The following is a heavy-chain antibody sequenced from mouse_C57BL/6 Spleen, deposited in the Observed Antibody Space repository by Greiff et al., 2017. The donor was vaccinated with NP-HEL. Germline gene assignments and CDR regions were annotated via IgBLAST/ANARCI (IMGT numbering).Heavy chain of an antibody. Sequence: VHLVESGGDLVKPGGSLKLSCAASGFTFSSYGMSWVRQTPDKRLEWVATISSGGSYTYYPDSVKGRCTISRDNAKNNLYLQMSSLKSEDTARYYCARHDSNYGEPMDYWGQGTAVTVSS. CDR3: ARHDSNYGEPMDY. V-gene: IGHV5-6*01. CDR1: GFTFSSYG. D-gene: IGHD2-5*01. CDR2: ISSGGSYT. J-gene: IGHJ4*01.